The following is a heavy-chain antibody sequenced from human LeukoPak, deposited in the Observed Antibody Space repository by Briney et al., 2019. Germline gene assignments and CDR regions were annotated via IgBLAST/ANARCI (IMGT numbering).Heavy chain of an antibody. Sequence: SSETLSLTCTVSGGSISSYYWSWIRQPPGKGLEWIGYIYYSGSTNYNPSLKSRVTISVDTSKNQFSLKLSSVTAADTAVYYCARGGRYYDSSGLYYLDYWGQGTLVTVSS. D-gene: IGHD3-22*01. CDR1: GGSISSYY. V-gene: IGHV4-59*01. CDR3: ARGGRYYDSSGLYYLDY. J-gene: IGHJ4*02. CDR2: IYYSGST.